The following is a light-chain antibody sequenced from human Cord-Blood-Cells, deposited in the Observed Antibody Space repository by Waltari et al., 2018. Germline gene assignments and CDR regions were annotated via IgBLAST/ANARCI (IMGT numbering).Light chain of an antibody. CDR2: DGS. CDR3: SSYTGSSTWV. J-gene: IGLJ3*02. CDR1: SSDVGGYNY. V-gene: IGLV2-14*01. Sequence: QSALTQPASVSGSPGQSITISCTGTSSDVGGYNYVSWYQQHPGKAPKLMIYDGSKRPAGGSHRFSGSTCGNTASLTISGLQAEDEADYYCSSYTGSSTWVVGGGTKLTVL.